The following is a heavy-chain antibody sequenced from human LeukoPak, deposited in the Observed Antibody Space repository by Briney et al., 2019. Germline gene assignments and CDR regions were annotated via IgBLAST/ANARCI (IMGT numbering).Heavy chain of an antibody. CDR2: ISSSGSTI. Sequence: GGSLILSCAASGFTFRSYEMNWVRQAPGPGLEWVSYISSSGSTIYYAGSVKGRFTISRDNAKNSLYLQMNSLRAEDTAVYYCAELGITMIGGVWGKGTTVTISS. V-gene: IGHV3-48*03. D-gene: IGHD3-10*02. CDR1: GFTFRSYE. CDR3: AELGITMIGGV. J-gene: IGHJ6*04.